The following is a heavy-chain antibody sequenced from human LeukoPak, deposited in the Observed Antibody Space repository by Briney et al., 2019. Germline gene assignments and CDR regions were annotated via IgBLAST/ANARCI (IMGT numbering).Heavy chain of an antibody. V-gene: IGHV3-48*03. Sequence: TGWSLRLSCAVSGFTFSSYVMSWVRQAPGKGVEWVSYISSSGSTIYYADSVKGRFTISRDNAKNSLYLQMNSLRAEDTAVYYCAELGITMIGGVWGKGTTVTISS. CDR2: ISSSGSTI. J-gene: IGHJ6*04. CDR3: AELGITMIGGV. D-gene: IGHD3-10*02. CDR1: GFTFSSYV.